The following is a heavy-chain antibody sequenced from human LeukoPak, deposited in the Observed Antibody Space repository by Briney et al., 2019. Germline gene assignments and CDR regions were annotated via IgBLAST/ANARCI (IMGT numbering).Heavy chain of an antibody. CDR3: ARGTYDSSGYYIDY. CDR2: MNPNSGNT. Sequence: ASVKVSCKASGYTFTSYDINWVRQATGQGLEWMGWMNPNSGNTGYAQKFQGRVTTTRDTSISTAYMELSSLRSEDTAVYYCARGTYDSSGYYIDYWGQGTLVTVSS. V-gene: IGHV1-8*01. J-gene: IGHJ4*02. D-gene: IGHD3-22*01. CDR1: GYTFTSYD.